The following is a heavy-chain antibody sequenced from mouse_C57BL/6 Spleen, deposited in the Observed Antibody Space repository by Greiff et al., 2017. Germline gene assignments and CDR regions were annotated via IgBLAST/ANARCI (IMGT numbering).Heavy chain of an antibody. J-gene: IGHJ2*01. CDR2: IYPRSGNT. D-gene: IGHD2-4*01. CDR3: ARVGDYDEVYFDY. V-gene: IGHV1-81*01. Sequence: QVTLKESGAELARPGASVKLSCKASGYTFTSYGISWVKQRTGQGLEWIGEIYPRSGNTYYNEKFKGKATLTADKSSSTAYMELRSLTSEDSAVYFCARVGDYDEVYFDYWGQGTTLTVSS. CDR1: GYTFTSYG.